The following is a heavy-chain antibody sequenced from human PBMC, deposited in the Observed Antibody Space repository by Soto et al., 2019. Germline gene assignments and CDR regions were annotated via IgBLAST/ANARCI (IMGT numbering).Heavy chain of an antibody. CDR2: INPSGGST. CDR3: ARDMDDGSGLYYFDY. CDR1: VYTFTSYY. V-gene: IGHV1-46*01. J-gene: IGHJ4*02. Sequence: ASVTVTCKASVYTFTSYYMHWVRQAPGQGLEWMGIINPSGGSTSYAQKFQGRVTMTRDTSTSTVYMELSSLRSEDTAVYYCARDMDDGSGLYYFDYWGQGTLVTVSA. D-gene: IGHD3-10*01.